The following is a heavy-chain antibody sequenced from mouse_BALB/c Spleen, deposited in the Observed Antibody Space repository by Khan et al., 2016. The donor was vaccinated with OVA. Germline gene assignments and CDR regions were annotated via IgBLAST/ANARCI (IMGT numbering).Heavy chain of an antibody. CDR1: GYTFTDFA. D-gene: IGHD2-1*01. V-gene: IGHV1S137*01. Sequence: QIQLVQSGAELVRPGVSVKISCKGSGYTFTDFAMHWVKQSHAKSLEWIGFISTYYGDANYNQKFKGKATMTVDKSSSTAYMELARLTSEDSAIYYCARGNGNYRFAYGGQGTLVTVSA. CDR3: ARGNGNYRFAY. CDR2: ISTYYGDA. J-gene: IGHJ3*01.